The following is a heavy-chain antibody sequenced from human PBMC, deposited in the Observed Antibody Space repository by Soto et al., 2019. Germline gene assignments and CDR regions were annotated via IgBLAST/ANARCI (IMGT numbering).Heavy chain of an antibody. D-gene: IGHD1-26*01. CDR3: AKFGGATYSGTLDY. V-gene: IGHV3-23*01. Sequence: VGSLRLSCAASGFTFSSYAMSWVRQAPGKGLEWVSAISGSGGSTYYADSVKGRFTISRDNSKNTLYLQMNSLRTEDTAVYYCAKFGGATYSGTLDYWGQGTLVTVSS. CDR1: GFTFSSYA. J-gene: IGHJ4*02. CDR2: ISGSGGST.